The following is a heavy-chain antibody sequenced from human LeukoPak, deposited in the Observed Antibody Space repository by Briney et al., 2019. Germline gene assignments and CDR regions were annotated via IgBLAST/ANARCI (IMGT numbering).Heavy chain of an antibody. J-gene: IGHJ4*02. CDR3: ARWATTVVTPGGSFDY. D-gene: IGHD4-23*01. CDR1: GYTFTSYD. V-gene: IGHV1-8*01. Sequence: ASVKVSCKASGYTFTSYDINWVRQATGQGLEWMGWMNPTSGNTGYAQKFQGRVTMTRNTSISTAYMELSSLRSEDTAVYYCARWATTVVTPGGSFDYWGQGTLVTVSS. CDR2: MNPTSGNT.